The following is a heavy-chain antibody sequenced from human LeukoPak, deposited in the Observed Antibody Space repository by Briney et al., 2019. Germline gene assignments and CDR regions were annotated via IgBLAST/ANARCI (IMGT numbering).Heavy chain of an antibody. J-gene: IGHJ4*02. D-gene: IGHD1-26*01. CDR2: ISGSGGST. Sequence: PGGSLRLSCAAPGFTFSSYAISWIRQAPGKGLEWVSAISGSGGSTYYADSVKGRFTISRDNSKNTLYLQMNSLRAEDTAVYYCAKDLIVGATVHWGQGTLVTVSS. CDR1: GFTFSSYA. V-gene: IGHV3-23*01. CDR3: AKDLIVGATVH.